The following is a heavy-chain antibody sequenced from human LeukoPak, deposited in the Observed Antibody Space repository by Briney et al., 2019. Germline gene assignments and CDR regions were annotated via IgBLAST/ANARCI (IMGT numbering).Heavy chain of an antibody. CDR1: GGSFSGYY. CDR3: AREMGQTYYDFWSGPGQSYNWFDP. J-gene: IGHJ5*02. D-gene: IGHD3-3*01. CDR2: INHSGST. V-gene: IGHV4-34*01. Sequence: SETLSLTCAVYGGSFSGYYWSWIRQPPGKGLEWIGEINHSGSTNYNPSLKSRVTISVDTSKNQFSLKLSSVTAADTAVYYCAREMGQTYYDFWSGPGQSYNWFDPWGQGTLVTVSS.